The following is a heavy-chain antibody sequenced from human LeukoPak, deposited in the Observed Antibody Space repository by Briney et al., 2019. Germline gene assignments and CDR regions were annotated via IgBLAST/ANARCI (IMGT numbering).Heavy chain of an antibody. D-gene: IGHD6-19*01. J-gene: IGHJ5*02. V-gene: IGHV3-30*02. CDR3: ARGVAVAGTLDP. CDR1: GFTFSSYG. CDR2: IRYDGSNK. Sequence: GGSLRLSCAASGFTFSSYGMHWVRQAPGKGLEWVTFIRYDGSNKYYADSVKGRFTISRDNSKNTLYLQMNSLRPEDTAVYYCARGVAVAGTLDPWGQGTLVTVSS.